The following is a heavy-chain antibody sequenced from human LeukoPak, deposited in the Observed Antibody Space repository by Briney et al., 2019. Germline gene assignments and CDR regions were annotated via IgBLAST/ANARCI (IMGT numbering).Heavy chain of an antibody. J-gene: IGHJ6*02. CDR1: GFAFGDHA. CDR3: ARGPIQLWIHNAMDV. Sequence: GGSLRLSCTGSGFAFGDHAMSWVRQAPGKGLEWVGFIRSKAYRGTTEYAASVKGRFTISRDDSASIAYLQMNSLRTEDTAVYYCARGPIQLWIHNAMDVWGQGTTVTVSS. D-gene: IGHD5-18*01. CDR2: IRSKAYRGTT. V-gene: IGHV3-49*04.